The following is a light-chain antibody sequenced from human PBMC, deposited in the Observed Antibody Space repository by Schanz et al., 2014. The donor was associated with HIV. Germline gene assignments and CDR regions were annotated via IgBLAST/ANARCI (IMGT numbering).Light chain of an antibody. J-gene: IGKJ1*01. Sequence: DIQMTQSPSTLSASVGDRVTITCRASQGISSWLAWYQQKPGKAPKLLIYAASTLQSAVPSRFSGSGSGTEFTLTINGLQPDDFATYYCQQYESSYVTFGQGTKVDIK. CDR2: AAS. CDR3: QQYESSYVT. CDR1: QGISSW. V-gene: IGKV1D-16*01.